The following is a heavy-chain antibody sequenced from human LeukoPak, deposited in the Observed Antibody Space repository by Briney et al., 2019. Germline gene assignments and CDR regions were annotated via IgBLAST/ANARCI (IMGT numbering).Heavy chain of an antibody. D-gene: IGHD3-3*01. J-gene: IGHJ6*03. CDR1: GFTFSSYA. CDR2: ISGSGGST. V-gene: IGHV3-23*01. CDR3: AKEGSDLWSGFYYYYYMDV. Sequence: SGGSLRLSCAASGFTFSSYAMSWVRQAPGKGLEWVSAISGSGGSTYYADSVKGRFTISRDNSKNTLYLQMNSLRAEDTAVYYCAKEGSDLWSGFYYYYYMDVWGKGTTVTVSS.